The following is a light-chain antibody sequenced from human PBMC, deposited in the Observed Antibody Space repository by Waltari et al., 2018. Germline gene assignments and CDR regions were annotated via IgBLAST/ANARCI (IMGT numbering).Light chain of an antibody. Sequence: AIRITQSPSSLSASTGDRVTITCRASQGISSYLAWYQQKPGKAPKLLIYAASTLQSGVPSRFSGSGSGTDFTLTISCLQSEDFATYYCQQYATFGQGTKVEIK. V-gene: IGKV1-8*01. CDR1: QGISSY. CDR2: AAS. J-gene: IGKJ1*01. CDR3: QQYAT.